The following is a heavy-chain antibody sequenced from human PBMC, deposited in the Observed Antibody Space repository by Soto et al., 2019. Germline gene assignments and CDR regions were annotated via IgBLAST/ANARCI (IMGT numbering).Heavy chain of an antibody. J-gene: IGHJ4*02. V-gene: IGHV1-3*01. CDR2: INADTGNT. CDR1: GYTFISYV. D-gene: IGHD3-22*01. CDR3: AKDPLPYYYDSSDRDYYFDY. Sequence: GASVKVSCKASGYTFISYVIHWVRQAPGQGLEWMGGINADTGNTKYSQKFQGRVTITRDTSASTAYMELSSLRSEDTAVYYCAKDPLPYYYDSSDRDYYFDYWGQGSLVTVSS.